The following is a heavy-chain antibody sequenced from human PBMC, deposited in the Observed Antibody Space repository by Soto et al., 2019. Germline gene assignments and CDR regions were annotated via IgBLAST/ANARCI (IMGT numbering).Heavy chain of an antibody. CDR1: GGSFSGYI. CDR3: TRGLFSGSSYSGSYSFRYNRFDP. Sequence: SETLSLTCAVSGGSFSGYIWTWIRQTPGKGLQWIGQINHSGSSIYNPSLKNRVTISTMSNNKFSLELSSVTAADTAVYYCTRGLFSGSSYSGSYSFRYNRFDPWGQGTQVTVSS. CDR2: INHSGSS. D-gene: IGHD1-26*01. V-gene: IGHV4-34*01. J-gene: IGHJ5*02.